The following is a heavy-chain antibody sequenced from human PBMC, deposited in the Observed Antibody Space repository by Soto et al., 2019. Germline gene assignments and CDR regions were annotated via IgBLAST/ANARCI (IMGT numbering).Heavy chain of an antibody. Sequence: QITLKESGPTLVKPTQTLTLTCTFSGFSLTTRGVGVGWIRQPPGKALEWLALIYWDDDEGYSPSLKSRLTITTDTSTNQAVLTMRTIDPVDTATYYCANRPRGFSYYFDYWGQGTLVTAAS. J-gene: IGHJ4*02. V-gene: IGHV2-5*02. CDR2: IYWDDDE. CDR3: ANRPRGFSYYFDY. CDR1: GFSLTTRGVG. D-gene: IGHD3-10*01.